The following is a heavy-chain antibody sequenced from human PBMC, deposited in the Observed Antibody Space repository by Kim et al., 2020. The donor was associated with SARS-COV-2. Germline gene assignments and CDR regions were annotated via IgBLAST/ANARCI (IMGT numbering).Heavy chain of an antibody. CDR2: ISAYNGNT. CDR3: ASSRIFGGTFYYYYGMDV. J-gene: IGHJ6*02. D-gene: IGHD3-3*01. V-gene: IGHV1-18*04. Sequence: ASVKVSCKASGYTFTSYGISWVRQAPGQGLEWMGWISAYNGNTNYAQKLQGRVTMTTDTSTSTAYMELRSLRSDDTAVYYCASSRIFGGTFYYYYGMDVWGQGTTVTVSS. CDR1: GYTFTSYG.